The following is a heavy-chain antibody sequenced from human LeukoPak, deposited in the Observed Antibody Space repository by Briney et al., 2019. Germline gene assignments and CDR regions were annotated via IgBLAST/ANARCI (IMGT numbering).Heavy chain of an antibody. D-gene: IGHD3-22*01. CDR3: VRGNYDNRGYSNAFHI. V-gene: IGHV4-59*01. CDR1: GASISSSY. CDR2: IYYNGNT. Sequence: SGTLTLICTVSGASISSSYWSWVRQPPGKRLEWIGFIYYNGNTNSNPSLKSRVTISADTSKNQFSLKLTSVTAADTAVYYCVRGNYDNRGYSNAFHIWDQGAMVTVSS. J-gene: IGHJ3*02.